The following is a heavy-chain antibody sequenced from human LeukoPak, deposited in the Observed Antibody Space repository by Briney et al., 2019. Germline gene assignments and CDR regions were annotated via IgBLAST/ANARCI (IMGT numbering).Heavy chain of an antibody. CDR1: GGSIGSYY. V-gene: IGHV4-4*07. Sequence: PSETLSLTCTVSGGSIGSYYWSWIRQPAGKGLEWIGRIYTSGSTNYNPSLKSRVTMSVDTSKNQFSLKLSSVTAADTAVYYCARDLNAGYYYYMDVWGKGTTVTISS. CDR3: ARDLNAGYYYYMDV. CDR2: IYTSGST. J-gene: IGHJ6*03.